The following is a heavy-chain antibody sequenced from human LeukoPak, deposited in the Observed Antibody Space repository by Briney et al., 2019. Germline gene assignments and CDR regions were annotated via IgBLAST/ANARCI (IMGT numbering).Heavy chain of an antibody. J-gene: IGHJ6*04. CDR1: GFTFSNYE. CDR3: ARDGPPDV. V-gene: IGHV3-48*03. Sequence: PGGSLRLSCAASGFTFSNYEMNWDRQAPGKGLEWVSYISISGDTRDYADSVKGRFTISRDNAKSSLYLQMNSLGAEDTAVYYCARDGPPDVWGKGTTVTVSS. CDR2: ISISGDTR.